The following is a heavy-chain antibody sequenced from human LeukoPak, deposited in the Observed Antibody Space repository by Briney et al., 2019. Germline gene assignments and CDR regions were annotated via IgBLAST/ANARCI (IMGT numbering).Heavy chain of an antibody. Sequence: GGSLRLSRAASGFTFSSYWMSWVRQAPGKGLEWVANIRQDGSERYYVDSVKGRFTISRDNAKNSLYLQMNSLRAVDTAVYYCARGPSGGNGFSYWGLGTLVTVSS. CDR2: IRQDGSER. J-gene: IGHJ4*02. V-gene: IGHV3-7*04. CDR3: ARGPSGGNGFSY. CDR1: GFTFSSYW. D-gene: IGHD2-15*01.